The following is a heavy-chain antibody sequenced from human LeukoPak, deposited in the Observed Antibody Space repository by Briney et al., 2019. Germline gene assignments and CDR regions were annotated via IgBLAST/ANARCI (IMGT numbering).Heavy chain of an antibody. J-gene: IGHJ3*02. Sequence: SETLSLTCTVSGGSISSYYWSWIRQPAGKGLEWIGRIYTSGSTNYNPSLKSRVTMSVDTSKNQLSLKLSSVTAADTAVYYCARDRDTAMADDAFDIWGQGTMVTVSS. V-gene: IGHV4-4*07. CDR3: ARDRDTAMADDAFDI. CDR1: GGSISSYY. D-gene: IGHD5-18*01. CDR2: IYTSGST.